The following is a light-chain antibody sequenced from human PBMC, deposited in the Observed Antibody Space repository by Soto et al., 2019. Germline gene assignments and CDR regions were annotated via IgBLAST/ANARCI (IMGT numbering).Light chain of an antibody. CDR3: SSCTSSSTHVV. V-gene: IGLV2-14*01. J-gene: IGLJ2*01. CDR1: SSDVGRYNY. CDR2: GVS. Sequence: QSVLTQPASVSGSPGQSITISCTGTSSDVGRYNYVSWYQQNPGKAPKLMIYGVSNRPSGVSDRFSGSKSGNTASLTISGLQAEDEADYYCSSCTSSSTHVVVGGGTKLTFL.